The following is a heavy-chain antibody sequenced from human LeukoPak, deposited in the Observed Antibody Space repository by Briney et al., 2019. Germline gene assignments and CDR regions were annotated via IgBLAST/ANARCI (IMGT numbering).Heavy chain of an antibody. D-gene: IGHD3-9*01. CDR2: INHSGST. CDR1: GGSFSGYY. CDR3: ARGPPGTSRGRYYDILTGYSHAFDI. J-gene: IGHJ3*02. V-gene: IGHV4-34*01. Sequence: PSETLSLTCAVYGGSFSGYYWSWIRQPPGKGLEWIGEINHSGSTNYNPSLKSRVTISVDTSKNQFSLKLSSVTAADTAVYYCARGPPGTSRGRYYDILTGYSHAFDIWGQGTMVTVSS.